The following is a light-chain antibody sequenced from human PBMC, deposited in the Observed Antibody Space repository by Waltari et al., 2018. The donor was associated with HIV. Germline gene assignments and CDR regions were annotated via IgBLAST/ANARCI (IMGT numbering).Light chain of an antibody. CDR1: SSNIGANFD. J-gene: IGLJ1*01. CDR3: QSFDSSLNAYV. V-gene: IGLV1-40*01. CDR2: ANS. Sequence: QSVLTQAPSVSGAPGQRVTISCTGSSSNIGANFDVHWYQLLPGSSPKLLIFANSNRPSGGPDRVSGSKSGTSASRAITGLHPEDEAEYYCQSFDSSLNAYVFGTGTTVIVL.